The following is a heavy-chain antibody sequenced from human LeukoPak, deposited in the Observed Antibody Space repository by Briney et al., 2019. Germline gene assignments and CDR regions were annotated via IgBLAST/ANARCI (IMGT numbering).Heavy chain of an antibody. CDR2: ISGSGGST. J-gene: IGHJ4*02. CDR1: GFTFSSYA. V-gene: IGHV3-23*01. D-gene: IGHD6-19*01. Sequence: PGGSLRLSCAASGFTFSSYAMSWVRQAPGKGLGWVSAISGSGGSTYYEASVKGRFTISRDNSRNTLYLQMNSLRAEDTAVYYCAKAENSGWYDYWGQGTLVTVSS. CDR3: AKAENSGWYDY.